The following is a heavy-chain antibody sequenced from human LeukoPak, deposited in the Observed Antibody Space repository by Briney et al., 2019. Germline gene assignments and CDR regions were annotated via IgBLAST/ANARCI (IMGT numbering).Heavy chain of an antibody. CDR2: ISGSGGST. D-gene: IGHD2-15*01. CDR3: TTDCSGGSCYSY. Sequence: GGSLRLSCAASGFTFSSYSMNWVRQAPGKGLEWVSAISGSGGSTYYADSVKGRFTISRDNSKNTLYLQMNSLKTEDTAVYYCTTDCSGGSCYSYWGQGTLVTVSS. V-gene: IGHV3-23*01. J-gene: IGHJ4*02. CDR1: GFTFSSYS.